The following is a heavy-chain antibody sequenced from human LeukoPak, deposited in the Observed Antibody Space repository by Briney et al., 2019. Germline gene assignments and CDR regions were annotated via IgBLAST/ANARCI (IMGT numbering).Heavy chain of an antibody. V-gene: IGHV4-59*01. J-gene: IGHJ4*02. Sequence: SETLSLTCTVSGGSISSYYWSWIRQPPGKGLEWIGYIYYSGSTNYNPSLKSRVTISVDTSKNQFSLKLSSVTAADTAVYYCARESAGMVRGVMRDWGQGTLVTVSS. D-gene: IGHD3-10*01. CDR2: IYYSGST. CDR3: ARESAGMVRGVMRD. CDR1: GGSISSYY.